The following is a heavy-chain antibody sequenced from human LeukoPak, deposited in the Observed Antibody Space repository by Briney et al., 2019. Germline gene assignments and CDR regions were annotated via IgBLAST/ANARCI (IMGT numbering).Heavy chain of an antibody. CDR1: GFTFSSFA. Sequence: GGSLRLSCAASGFTFSSFAMTWVRQAPGKGLEWVSSITGSHGPTYNTDSVKGRFTISRDNSKNTLYMQMNSLRAEDTAVYYCATRAARQLDYWGQGTLVTVSS. CDR3: ATRAARQLDY. J-gene: IGHJ4*02. D-gene: IGHD6-6*01. CDR2: ITGSHGPT. V-gene: IGHV3-23*01.